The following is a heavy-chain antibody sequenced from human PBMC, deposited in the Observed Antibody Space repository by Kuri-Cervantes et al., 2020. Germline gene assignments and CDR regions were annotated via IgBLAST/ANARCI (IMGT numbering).Heavy chain of an antibody. J-gene: IGHJ3*02. CDR3: AKDLRSSSLRGGAFDI. CDR2: ISWNSGSI. V-gene: IGHV3-9*01. CDR1: GFTFSSYS. D-gene: IGHD6-6*01. Sequence: SLKISCAASGFTFSSYSMNWVRQAPEKGLEWVSGISWNSGSIGYADSVKGRFTISRDNAKSSLYLQMNSLRAEDTALYFCAKDLRSSSLRGGAFDIWGQGTMVTVSS.